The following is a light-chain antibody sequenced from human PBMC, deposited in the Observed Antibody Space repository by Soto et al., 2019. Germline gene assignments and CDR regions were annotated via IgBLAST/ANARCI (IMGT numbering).Light chain of an antibody. CDR2: KAS. J-gene: IGKJ1*01. CDR1: QSISSW. V-gene: IGKV1-5*03. CDR3: QQRSSYSWA. Sequence: DIVLTQSPSTLSASVGDRVTISCRASQSISSWLAWYQQKPGKAPRLLIYKASSIESGVPSRFSGSGSGTDFTLTISSLEPDDFATYYCQQRSSYSWAFGQGTKVDIK.